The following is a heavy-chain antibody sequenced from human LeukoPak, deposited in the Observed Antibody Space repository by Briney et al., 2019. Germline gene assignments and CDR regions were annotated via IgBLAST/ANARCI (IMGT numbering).Heavy chain of an antibody. CDR1: GGSISSYY. D-gene: IGHD2-15*01. Sequence: SETLSLTCTVSGGSISSYYWSWIRQPPGKGLEWIGYIYYSGSTNYNPSLKSRVTISVDTSKNQFSLKLSSVTAADTAVYYCARGSLYCSGGSCYLPFFRWRGQGTLVTVSS. CDR2: IYYSGST. J-gene: IGHJ4*02. V-gene: IGHV4-59*12. CDR3: ARGSLYCSGGSCYLPFFRW.